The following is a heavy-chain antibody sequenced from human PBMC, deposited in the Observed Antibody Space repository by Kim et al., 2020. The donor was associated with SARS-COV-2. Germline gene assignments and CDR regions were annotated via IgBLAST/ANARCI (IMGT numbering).Heavy chain of an antibody. J-gene: IGHJ4*02. V-gene: IGHV3-30*04. CDR3: ARDQVVTMVRGALPVPFDY. CDR2: ISYDGSNK. Sequence: GGSLRLSCAASGFTFSSYAMHWVRQAPGKGLEWVAVISYDGSNKYYADSVKGRFTISRDNSKNTLYLQMNSLRAEDTAVYYCARDQVVTMVRGALPVPFDYWGQGTLVTVSS. D-gene: IGHD3-10*01. CDR1: GFTFSSYA.